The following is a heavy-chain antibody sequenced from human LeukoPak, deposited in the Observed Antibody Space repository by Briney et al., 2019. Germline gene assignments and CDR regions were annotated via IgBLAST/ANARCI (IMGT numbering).Heavy chain of an antibody. V-gene: IGHV3-7*01. D-gene: IGHD2-15*01. CDR2: IKQDGSEK. CDR1: GFTFSSYW. Sequence: PGGSLRLSCAASGFTFSSYWMSWVRQAPGKGLEWVANIKQDGSEKYYVDSVKGRFTISRGNAKNSLYLQMNSLRAEDTAVYYCARDLGVVVVAAANDYWGQGTLVTVSS. J-gene: IGHJ4*02. CDR3: ARDLGVVVVAAANDY.